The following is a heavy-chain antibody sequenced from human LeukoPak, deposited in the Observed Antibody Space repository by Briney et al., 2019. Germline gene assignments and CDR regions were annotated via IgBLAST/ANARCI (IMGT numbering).Heavy chain of an antibody. CDR2: IIPIFGTA. V-gene: IGHV1-69*13. J-gene: IGHJ4*02. CDR3: ARDCSGGSCYFDY. Sequence: ASVKVSCKASGGTLSSYAISWVRQAPGQGLEWMGGIIPIFGTANYAQKFQGRVTITADESTSTAYMELSSLRYEDTAVYYCARDCSGGSCYFDYWGQGTLVTVSS. CDR1: GGTLSSYA. D-gene: IGHD2-15*01.